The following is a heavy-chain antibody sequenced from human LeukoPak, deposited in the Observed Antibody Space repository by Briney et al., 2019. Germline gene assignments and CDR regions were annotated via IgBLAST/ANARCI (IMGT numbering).Heavy chain of an antibody. V-gene: IGHV3-23*01. Sequence: GGSLRLSCAASGFTFSSYAMSWVRQAPGKGLEWVSVISGIGGSTYYADSVKGRFTTSRDNSKDTLYVQMNSLRAEDTAVYYCAKDSYYGSGSYSYYGMDVWGKGTTVIVSS. CDR2: ISGIGGST. CDR3: AKDSYYGSGSYSYYGMDV. J-gene: IGHJ6*04. CDR1: GFTFSSYA. D-gene: IGHD3-10*01.